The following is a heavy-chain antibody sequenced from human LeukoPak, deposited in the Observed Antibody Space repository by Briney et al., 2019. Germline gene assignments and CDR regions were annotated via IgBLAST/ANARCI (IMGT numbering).Heavy chain of an antibody. J-gene: IGHJ5*02. CDR2: IIPIFGTA. CDR3: ARVPHTTDWEGHLNNWFDP. CDR1: GGTFSSYA. D-gene: IGHD2/OR15-2a*01. V-gene: IGHV1-69*05. Sequence: SVKVSCKASGGTFSSYAISWVRQAPGQGLEWMGGIIPIFGTANYAQKFQGRVTITTDESTSTAYMELRSLRSEDTAVYYCARVPHTTDWEGHLNNWFDPWGQGTLVTVSS.